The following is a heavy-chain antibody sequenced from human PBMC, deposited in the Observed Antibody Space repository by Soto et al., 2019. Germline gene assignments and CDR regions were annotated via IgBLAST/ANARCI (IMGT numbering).Heavy chain of an antibody. D-gene: IGHD6-13*01. J-gene: IGHJ4*02. Sequence: EVQLVESGGGSVQPGGSLILSCAASGSTFSGSAIHWVRQASGKGLEWVGRVRSKPNNYETAYAASVKGRFTISRDDSKNTVYLQMNSLETEDTAVYYCTSLSSWFAYWGQGTLVTVSS. CDR3: TSLSSWFAY. V-gene: IGHV3-73*02. CDR2: VRSKPNNYET. CDR1: GSTFSGSA.